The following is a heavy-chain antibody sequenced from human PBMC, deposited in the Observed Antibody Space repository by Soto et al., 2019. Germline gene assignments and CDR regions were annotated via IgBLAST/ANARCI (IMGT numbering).Heavy chain of an antibody. Sequence: SXKVSFKASGYTXTGYYMHWVRQAPGQGLEWMGWINPNSGGTNYAQKFKGRVTMTRDTSISTAYMELRRLRSYDTAVYYCARDQSDAFDIWGQGTMVTVS. CDR1: GYTXTGYY. CDR2: INPNSGGT. V-gene: IGHV1-2*02. CDR3: ARDQSDAFDI. J-gene: IGHJ3*02.